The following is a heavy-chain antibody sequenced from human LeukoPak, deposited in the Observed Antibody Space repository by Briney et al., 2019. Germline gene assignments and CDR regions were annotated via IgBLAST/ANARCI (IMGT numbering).Heavy chain of an antibody. D-gene: IGHD6-13*01. CDR2: IYYSGST. CDR3: ARRSRGILSPFDI. CDR1: GGSISSGDYY. V-gene: IGHV4-30-4*01. J-gene: IGHJ3*02. Sequence: PSETLSLTCTVSGGSISSGDYYWSWIRQPPGKGLEWIGYIYYSGSTYYNPSLKSRVTISVDTSKNQFSLKLSSVTAADTAVYYCARRSRGILSPFDIWGQGTMVTVSS.